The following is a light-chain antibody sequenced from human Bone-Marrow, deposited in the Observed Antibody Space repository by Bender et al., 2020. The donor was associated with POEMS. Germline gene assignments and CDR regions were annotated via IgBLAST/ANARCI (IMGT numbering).Light chain of an antibody. CDR2: DVN. CDR3: CSYAGSNTFV. CDR1: ANDVGTYKF. Sequence: QSALTQPASVSGSPGQSITISCIGTANDVGTYKFVSWYQQHPGKAPKLIIYDVNKRPSGISFRFSGSKSGNTASLTISGLQAEDEADYYCCSYAGSNTFVFGSGTTVTVL. V-gene: IGLV2-23*02. J-gene: IGLJ1*01.